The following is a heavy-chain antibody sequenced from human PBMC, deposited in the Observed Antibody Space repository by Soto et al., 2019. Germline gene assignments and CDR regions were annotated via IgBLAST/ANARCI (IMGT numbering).Heavy chain of an antibody. CDR3: ARSLPLYDATGYYRAPSDH. V-gene: IGHV3-23*01. D-gene: IGHD3-9*01. J-gene: IGHJ4*02. CDR1: GFTFSIYA. CDR2: ISGAAGST. Sequence: GSLRLSCAGSGFTFSIYAMNWVLQAPGKGLEWISGISGAAGSTYTADSVKGRFTISRDNSKNTLYLQMNSLRAEDTAVYYCARSLPLYDATGYYRAPSDHWGQGTLVTVSS.